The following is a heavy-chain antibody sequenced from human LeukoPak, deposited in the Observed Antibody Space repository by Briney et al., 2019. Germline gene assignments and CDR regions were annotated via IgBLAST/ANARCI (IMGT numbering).Heavy chain of an antibody. V-gene: IGHV1-69*05. D-gene: IGHD4-17*01. Sequence: SVKVSCKASGGTFSSYAISWVRQAPGQGLEWMGRIIPIFGTANYAQKFQGRVTITTDESTSTAYMELSSLRSEDTAVYYCAVEGDYPYLYYFDYWGQGTLVTVSS. CDR3: AVEGDYPYLYYFDY. CDR1: GGTFSSYA. J-gene: IGHJ4*02. CDR2: IIPIFGTA.